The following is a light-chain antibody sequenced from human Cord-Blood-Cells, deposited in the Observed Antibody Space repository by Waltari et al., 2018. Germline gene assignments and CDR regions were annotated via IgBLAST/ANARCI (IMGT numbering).Light chain of an antibody. V-gene: IGKV1-33*01. J-gene: IGKJ2*01. CDR1: QDISNY. Sequence: DIQMTQSPSSLSASVGDRVTITCQASQDISNYLNWYQQKPGKAPKLLIYEASNLETGVPSRVSLSGSGTDFTFTISSLQPEDMATYCCQQYDNLHPFGQGTKLEIK. CDR3: QQYDNLHP. CDR2: EAS.